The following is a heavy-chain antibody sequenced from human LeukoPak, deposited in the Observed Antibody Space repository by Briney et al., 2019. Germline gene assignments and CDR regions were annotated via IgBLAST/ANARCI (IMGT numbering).Heavy chain of an antibody. CDR1: GFTFSSYA. D-gene: IGHD1-26*01. Sequence: GGSLRLSCAASGFTFSSYAMHWVRQAPGKGLEWVAVISYDGSNKYYADSVKGRFTISRDNSKNTLYLQMNSLRAEDTAVYYCARDHGVTTLTLWYWGQGTLVTVSS. CDR3: ARDHGVTTLTLWY. J-gene: IGHJ4*02. V-gene: IGHV3-30*04. CDR2: ISYDGSNK.